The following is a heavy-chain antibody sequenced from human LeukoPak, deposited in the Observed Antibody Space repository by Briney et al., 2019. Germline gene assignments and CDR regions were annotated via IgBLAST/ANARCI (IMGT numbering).Heavy chain of an antibody. D-gene: IGHD3-22*01. CDR3: ARSKHYYYDSSGYPSSGFDY. CDR1: GGSISSGGYY. CDR2: IYYSGIT. J-gene: IGHJ4*02. Sequence: SETLSLTCTVSGGSISSGGYYWSWIRQHPGKGLEWIGYIYYSGITYYNPSLKSRVTISVDTSKNQFSLKLSSVTAADTAVYYCARSKHYYYDSSGYPSSGFDYWGQGTLVTVSS. V-gene: IGHV4-31*03.